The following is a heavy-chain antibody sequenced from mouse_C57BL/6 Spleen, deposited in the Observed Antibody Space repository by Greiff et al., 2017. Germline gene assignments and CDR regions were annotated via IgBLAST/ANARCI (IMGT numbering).Heavy chain of an antibody. D-gene: IGHD2-3*01. V-gene: IGHV1-82*01. CDR2: IYPGDGDT. Sequence: VQLQQSGPELVKPGASVKISCKASGYAFSSYWMNWVKQRPGKGLEWIGRIYPGDGDTNYNGKFKGKATLTTDKSSSTAYMKLSSLAAEDSAFYFCARYYDGYYEGFAYWGQGTLVTVSA. CDR1: GYAFSSYW. J-gene: IGHJ3*01. CDR3: ARYYDGYYEGFAY.